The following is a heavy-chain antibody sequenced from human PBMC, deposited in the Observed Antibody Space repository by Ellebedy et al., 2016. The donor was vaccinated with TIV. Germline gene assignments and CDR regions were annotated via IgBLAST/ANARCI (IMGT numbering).Heavy chain of an antibody. J-gene: IGHJ3*02. CDR3: ARDHVGDGYNRAFDI. CDR2: ISYDGRNK. D-gene: IGHD5-24*01. CDR1: GFTFTTYA. V-gene: IGHV3-30*17. Sequence: GESLKISCAASGFTFTTYAMHWVRQAPGKGLEWVAVISYDGRNKYYADSVKGRFPISRDNSKNTLYLQMNSLRAEDTAVYYCARDHVGDGYNRAFDIWGQGTVVTVSS.